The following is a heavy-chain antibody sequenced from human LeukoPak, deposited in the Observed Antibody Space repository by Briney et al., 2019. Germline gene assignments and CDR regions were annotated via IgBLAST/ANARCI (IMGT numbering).Heavy chain of an antibody. Sequence: GGSLRLSCAASGLTLSTYAMSWVRQAPGKGLVWVSRINSDGRTTIYADSVKGRFTISRDNAKNTLYLQMNSLRAEDTAVYYCAREGYYDSSGYSIRFSYWGQGTLVTVSS. J-gene: IGHJ4*02. CDR1: GLTLSTYA. CDR3: AREGYYDSSGYSIRFSY. V-gene: IGHV3-74*01. D-gene: IGHD3-22*01. CDR2: INSDGRTT.